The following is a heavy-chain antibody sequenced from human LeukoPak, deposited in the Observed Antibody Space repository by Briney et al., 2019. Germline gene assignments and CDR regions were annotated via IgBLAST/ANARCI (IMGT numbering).Heavy chain of an antibody. J-gene: IGHJ4*02. V-gene: IGHV6-1*01. CDR3: ARHHRGQYHLFDY. CDR2: TYLRSNWYS. D-gene: IGHD2-2*01. CDR1: GDSVSNNNAA. Sequence: SQTLSLTCAISGDSVSNNNAAWNWIRQSPSRGLEWLGRTYLRSNWYSDYAVSVKGRISINPDTSKNQFSLQLDSVTPEDTAVYYCARHHRGQYHLFDYWGQGTLVTVSS.